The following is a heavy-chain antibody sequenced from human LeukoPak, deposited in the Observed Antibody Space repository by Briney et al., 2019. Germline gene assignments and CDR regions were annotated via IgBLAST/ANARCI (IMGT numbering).Heavy chain of an antibody. Sequence: GGSLRLSCAASGFTFSSYAMSWVRQAPGKGPEWVSAISGSGGSSYYADSVKGRFTISRDNPKNTLYLQMNSLRAEDTAVYYCAKGRLRSFPYYFDYWGQGTLVTVSS. D-gene: IGHD4-17*01. J-gene: IGHJ4*02. V-gene: IGHV3-23*01. CDR1: GFTFSSYA. CDR2: ISGSGGSS. CDR3: AKGRLRSFPYYFDY.